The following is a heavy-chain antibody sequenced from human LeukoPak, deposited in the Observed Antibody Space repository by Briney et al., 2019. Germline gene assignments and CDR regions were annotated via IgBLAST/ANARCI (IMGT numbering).Heavy chain of an antibody. CDR1: GYTFTGYY. CDR2: INPNSGGT. V-gene: IGHV1-2*06. J-gene: IGHJ3*02. Sequence: ASVKVSCKASGYTFTGYYMHWVRQAPGQGLEWMGRINPNSGGTNYAQKFQGRVTMTRDTSISTAYMELSRLRSDDTAVYYCARGGYDYVWGSSSTFYAFDIWGQGTMVTVSS. CDR3: ARGGYDYVWGSSSTFYAFDI. D-gene: IGHD3-16*01.